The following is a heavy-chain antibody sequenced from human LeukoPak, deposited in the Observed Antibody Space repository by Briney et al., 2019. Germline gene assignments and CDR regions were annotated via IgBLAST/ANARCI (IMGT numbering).Heavy chain of an antibody. J-gene: IGHJ3*02. CDR1: GGSISSSSYY. D-gene: IGHD6-13*01. CDR2: IYYSGST. Sequence: PSETLSLTCTVSGGSISSSSYYWGWIRQPPGKGLGWIGSIYYSGSTYYNPSLKSRVTISVDTSKNQFSLKLSSVTAADTAVYYCAREVPSGIAAAGHGAFDIWGQGTMVTVSS. V-gene: IGHV4-39*07. CDR3: AREVPSGIAAAGHGAFDI.